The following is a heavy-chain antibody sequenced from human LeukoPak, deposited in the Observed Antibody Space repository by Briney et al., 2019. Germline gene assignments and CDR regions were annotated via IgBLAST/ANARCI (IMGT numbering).Heavy chain of an antibody. CDR2: ISYDGSNK. CDR3: AKGPTRIMITFGGVFGMDV. J-gene: IGHJ6*02. D-gene: IGHD3-16*01. CDR1: GSTFSSYG. Sequence: SLRLSCAASGSTFSSYGMHWVRQAPGKGLEWVAVISYDGSNKYYADSVKGRFTISRDNSKNTLYLQMNSLRAEDTAVYYCAKGPTRIMITFGGVFGMDVWGQGTTVTVSS. V-gene: IGHV3-30*18.